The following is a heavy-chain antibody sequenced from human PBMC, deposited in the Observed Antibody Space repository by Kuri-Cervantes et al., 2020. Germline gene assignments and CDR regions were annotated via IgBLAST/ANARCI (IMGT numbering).Heavy chain of an antibody. D-gene: IGHD3-3*01. J-gene: IGHJ6*02. CDR3: ARIWGDFWSGYYMYYYYGMDV. CDR1: GFTFSSYS. CDR2: ISSSSSYI. Sequence: ETLSLTCAASGFTFSSYSMNWVRQAPGKGLEWVSSISSSSSYIYYADSVKGRFTISRDNAKNSLYLQMNSLRAEDTAVYYCARIWGDFWSGYYMYYYYGMDVWGQGTTVTVSS. V-gene: IGHV3-21*01.